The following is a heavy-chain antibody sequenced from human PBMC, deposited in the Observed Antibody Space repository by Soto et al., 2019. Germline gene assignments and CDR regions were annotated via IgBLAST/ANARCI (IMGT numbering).Heavy chain of an antibody. V-gene: IGHV4-61*01. D-gene: IGHD2-21*02. CDR2: IYYSGTT. Sequence: PSETLSLTCTVSGGSVSSGSYYWSWIRQPPGKGLEWIGYIYYSGTTNYNPSLKSRVTISVDTSKNQFSLKLSSVTAADTAVYYCARTGSVDCTFDYWGQGTLVTVSS. CDR1: GGSVSSGSYY. J-gene: IGHJ4*02. CDR3: ARTGSVDCTFDY.